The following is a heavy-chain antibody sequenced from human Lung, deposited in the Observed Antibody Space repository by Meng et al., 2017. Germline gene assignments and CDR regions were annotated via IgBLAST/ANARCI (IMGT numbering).Heavy chain of an antibody. CDR2: INTYNGKT. V-gene: IGHV1-18*01. J-gene: IGHJ4*02. Sequence: GQLGQPGAEVTKPGASVKVSCEASGYTLSSDGFSWVRQAPGQGLEWLGWINTYNGKTDYAQKFQGRITMTTDTFTSTAYMELRNLRSDDTAVYYCATRGNPYLNCWGQGTLVTVSS. CDR3: ATRGNPYLNC. CDR1: GYTLSSDG.